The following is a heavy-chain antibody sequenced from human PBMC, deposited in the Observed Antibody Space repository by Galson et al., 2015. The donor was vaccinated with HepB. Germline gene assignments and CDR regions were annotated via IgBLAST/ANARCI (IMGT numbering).Heavy chain of an antibody. J-gene: IGHJ4*02. CDR3: ARATDYFDY. CDR1: GGSISSYY. V-gene: IGHV4-59*01. Sequence: ETLSLTCTVSGGSISSYYWSWIRQPPGKGLEWIGYIYYSGSTNYNPSLKSRVTISVDTSKNQFSLKLSSVTAADTAVYYCARATDYFDYWGQGTLVTVSS. CDR2: IYYSGST.